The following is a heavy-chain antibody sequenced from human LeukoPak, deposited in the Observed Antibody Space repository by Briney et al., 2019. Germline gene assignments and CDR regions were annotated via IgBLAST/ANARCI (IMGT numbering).Heavy chain of an antibody. J-gene: IGHJ4*02. CDR2: IYTSGST. CDR3: ARSRDGDYILFDY. Sequence: SQTLSLTCTVSGGSISSGSYYWSWIRQPAGKGLEWIGRIYTSGSTNYNPSLKSRVTISVDTSKNQFSLRLSSVTAADTAVYYCARSRDGDYILFDYRGQGALVTVSS. D-gene: IGHD4-17*01. V-gene: IGHV4-61*02. CDR1: GGSISSGSYY.